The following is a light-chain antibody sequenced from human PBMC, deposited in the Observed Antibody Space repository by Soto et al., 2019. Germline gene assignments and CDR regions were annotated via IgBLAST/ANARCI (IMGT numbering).Light chain of an antibody. CDR2: DAS. Sequence: IQMTQSPSTLSASVGDSVTITCRASQSFXSWLGWYQQKPGKAPKLLISDASSLESGVPSRFSGSGSGTEFTLTISSLQPDDFASYYCQQYNRYSPRTFGQGTKVDI. J-gene: IGKJ1*01. CDR3: QQYNRYSPRT. V-gene: IGKV1-5*01. CDR1: QSFXSW.